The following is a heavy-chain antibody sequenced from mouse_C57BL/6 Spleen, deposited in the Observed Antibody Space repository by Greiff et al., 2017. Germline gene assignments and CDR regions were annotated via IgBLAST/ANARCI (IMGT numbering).Heavy chain of an antibody. Sequence: VKLQQPGAELVKPGASVKLSCKASGYTFTSYWLHWVKQRPGQGLEWIGMIHPNSGSTNYNEKFNSKATLTVDKSSSTAYMQLSSLTSEDSAVYYCARYGDYGAMDDWGQGTSVTVSS. CDR3: ARYGDYGAMDD. V-gene: IGHV1-64*01. J-gene: IGHJ4*01. CDR2: IHPNSGST. CDR1: GYTFTSYW. D-gene: IGHD2-13*01.